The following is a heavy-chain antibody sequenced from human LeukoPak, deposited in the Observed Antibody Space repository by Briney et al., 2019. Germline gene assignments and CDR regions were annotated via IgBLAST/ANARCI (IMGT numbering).Heavy chain of an antibody. CDR2: ISGTGFNT. D-gene: IGHD7-27*01. CDR3: AETSWGPLYYFDS. CDR1: GFTFSTYV. V-gene: IGHV3-23*01. J-gene: IGHJ4*02. Sequence: PGGSLRLSCTASGFTFSTYVMTWVRQAPGKGLEWVSAISGTGFNTNYADSVKGRFTISRDNSKNTLYLQMNTLRAEDAAVYYCAETSWGPLYYFDSWGQGTLVTVSS.